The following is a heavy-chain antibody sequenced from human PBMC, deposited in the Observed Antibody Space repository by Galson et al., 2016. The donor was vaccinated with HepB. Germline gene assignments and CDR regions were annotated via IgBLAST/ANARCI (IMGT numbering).Heavy chain of an antibody. Sequence: SVKVSCKVSGYTSIDFYLHWVRQAPGQGLEWMAWIRPNNGATNYAQNFQDRVTVTRDTSISTAYMELSRLRPDDTAVYYCVTHLAFVEWLPLDDWGQGSLVTVSS. CDR1: GYTSIDFY. V-gene: IGHV1-2*02. CDR3: VTHLAFVEWLPLDD. CDR2: IRPNNGAT. D-gene: IGHD3-3*02. J-gene: IGHJ4*02.